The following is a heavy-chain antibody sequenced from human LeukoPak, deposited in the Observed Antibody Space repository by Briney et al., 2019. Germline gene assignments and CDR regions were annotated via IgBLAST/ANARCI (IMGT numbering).Heavy chain of an antibody. CDR3: AKDGGTVTSYYFDS. CDR1: GFTFDDYA. J-gene: IGHJ4*02. V-gene: IGHV3-20*04. Sequence: GGSLRLSCAASGFTFDDYAMSWVRQTPGKGLEWVSGTNWDGGRTGYADSVKGRFTISRDNSKDTLYLQMNSLRVEDTAVYYCAKDGGTVTSYYFDSWGLGTLVTVSS. CDR2: TNWDGGRT. D-gene: IGHD4-11*01.